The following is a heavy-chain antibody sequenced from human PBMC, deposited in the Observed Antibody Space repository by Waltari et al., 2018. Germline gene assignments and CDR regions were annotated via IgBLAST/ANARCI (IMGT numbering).Heavy chain of an antibody. CDR2: ISPIFGTA. CDR1: GGTFSSYA. V-gene: IGHV1-69*13. Sequence: QVQLVQSGAEVKKPGSSVKGSCKASGGTFSSYAISGVRQAPGQGLEWMGRISPIFGTANYAQKFQGRVTITADKSTSPAYMELRSLRSEDTAVYYCAVKERSCSSTSCYIDYWGQGTLVTVSS. D-gene: IGHD2-2*01. J-gene: IGHJ4*02. CDR3: AVKERSCSSTSCYIDY.